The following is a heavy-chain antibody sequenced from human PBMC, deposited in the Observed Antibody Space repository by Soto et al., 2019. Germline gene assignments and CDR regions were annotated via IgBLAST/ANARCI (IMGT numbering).Heavy chain of an antibody. CDR1: GFTFSSYA. D-gene: IGHD3-22*01. Sequence: GGSLRLSCAASGFTFSSYAMHWVRQAPGKGLEWVAVISYDGSNKYYADSVKGRFTISRDNSKNTLYLQMNSLRAEDTAVYYCARDFPPQYYYDSSGFFDYWGQGTLVTVSS. CDR2: ISYDGSNK. V-gene: IGHV3-30-3*01. J-gene: IGHJ4*02. CDR3: ARDFPPQYYYDSSGFFDY.